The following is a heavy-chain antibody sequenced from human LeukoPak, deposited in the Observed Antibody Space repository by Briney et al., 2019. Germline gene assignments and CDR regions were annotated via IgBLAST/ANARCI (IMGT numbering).Heavy chain of an antibody. CDR3: ARQYSTSSFDP. V-gene: IGHV4-59*08. CDR1: GGSITTYC. Sequence: SETLSLTCTVSGGSITTYCWSWIRQPPGKGLEWIGYIYYSGSTNYNPSLKSRVTISVDTSKNQFSLKLSSVTAADTAIYYCARQYSTSSFDPWGQGTLVTVSS. D-gene: IGHD6-6*01. CDR2: IYYSGST. J-gene: IGHJ5*02.